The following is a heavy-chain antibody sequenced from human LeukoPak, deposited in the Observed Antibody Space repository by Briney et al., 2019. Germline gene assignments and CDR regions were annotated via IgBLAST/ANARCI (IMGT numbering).Heavy chain of an antibody. J-gene: IGHJ4*02. V-gene: IGHV1-2*02. D-gene: IGHD5-18*01. CDR1: GYTFTGSY. CDR3: ARAGGYSYGQIGYFDY. CDR2: INPNSGGT. Sequence: GASVKVSCKASGYTFTGSYMHWVRQAPGQGLEWMGWINPNSGGTNYAQNFQGRVTMTRDTSISTAYMELSRLRSDDTAVYYCARAGGYSYGQIGYFDYWGQGTLVTVSS.